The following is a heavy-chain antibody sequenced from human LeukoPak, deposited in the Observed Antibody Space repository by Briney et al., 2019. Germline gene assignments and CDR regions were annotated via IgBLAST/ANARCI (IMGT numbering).Heavy chain of an antibody. V-gene: IGHV3-48*01. CDR3: ARPRYSSSWFLGY. Sequence: PGGSLRLSCAASGFTFSSYSMNWVRQAPGKGLEWVSYISSSSSTIYYADSVKGRFTISRDNAKNSLYLQMNSLRAEDTAVYYCARPRYSSSWFLGYWGQGTLVTVSS. J-gene: IGHJ4*02. CDR1: GFTFSSYS. CDR2: ISSSSSTI. D-gene: IGHD6-13*01.